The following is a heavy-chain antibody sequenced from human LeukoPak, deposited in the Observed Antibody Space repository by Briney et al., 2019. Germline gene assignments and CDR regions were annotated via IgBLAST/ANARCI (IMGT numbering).Heavy chain of an antibody. V-gene: IGHV4-59*12. D-gene: IGHD6-13*01. Sequence: SETLSLTCTVSGGSISSYYWSWIRQPPGKGLEWIGYIYYSGSTNYKPSLKSRVTISVDTSKNQFSLKLSSVTAADTAVYYCARAAAGYKSDYWGQGTLVTVSS. CDR1: GGSISSYY. CDR2: IYYSGST. CDR3: ARAAAGYKSDY. J-gene: IGHJ4*02.